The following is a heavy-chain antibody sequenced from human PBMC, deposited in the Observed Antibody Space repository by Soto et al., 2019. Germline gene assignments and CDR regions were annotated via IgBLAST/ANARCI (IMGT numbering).Heavy chain of an antibody. J-gene: IGHJ6*02. CDR2: IIPIFGTA. D-gene: IGHD3-3*01. V-gene: IGHV1-69*13. Sequence: SVKVSCKASGGTFSSYAISWVRQAPGQGLEWMGGIIPIFGTANYAQKFQGRVTITADESTSTAYMELSSLRSEDTAVYYCAREYKTIFAIGVYYYYGMDVWGQGTTVTVSS. CDR3: AREYKTIFAIGVYYYYGMDV. CDR1: GGTFSSYA.